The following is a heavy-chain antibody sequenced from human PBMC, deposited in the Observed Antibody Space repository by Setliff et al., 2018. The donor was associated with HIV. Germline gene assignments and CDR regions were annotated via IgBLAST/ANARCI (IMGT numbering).Heavy chain of an antibody. Sequence: GGSLRLSCAASGFTFGDYAMSWVRQAPGKGLEWVGRIKSKTDGGTTDYAAPVKGRFTISRDDSKNTLYLQMNSLKTEDTAVYYCTAALQQQVVRWFDPWGQGTLVTVSS. V-gene: IGHV3-15*01. D-gene: IGHD6-13*01. CDR2: IKSKTDGGTT. CDR3: TAALQQQVVRWFDP. J-gene: IGHJ5*02. CDR1: GFTFGDYA.